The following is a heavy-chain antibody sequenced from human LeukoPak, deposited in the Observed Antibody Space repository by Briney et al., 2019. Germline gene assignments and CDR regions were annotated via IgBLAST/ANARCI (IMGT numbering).Heavy chain of an antibody. CDR1: GFTFSGSV. CDR2: IRSEANSYAT. V-gene: IGHV3-73*01. J-gene: IGHJ4*02. CDR3: TGGSGWYSPDY. D-gene: IGHD6-19*01. Sequence: GGSLRLSCAASGFTFSGSVMHWVRQASGEGLEWVGRIRSEANSYATVYAASVKGRFTISRDDSKNTAYLQMNSLKTEDTAVYYCTGGSGWYSPDYWGQGTLVTVSA.